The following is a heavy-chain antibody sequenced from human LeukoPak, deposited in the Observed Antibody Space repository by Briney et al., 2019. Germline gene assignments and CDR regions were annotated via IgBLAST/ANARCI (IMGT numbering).Heavy chain of an antibody. J-gene: IGHJ4*02. V-gene: IGHV3-21*01. CDR3: ASTPSQSSGWQFDY. Sequence: GGSLRLSCAASGFAFSSYSMNWVRQAPGKGLEWVSSISSSSSYIYYADSVKGRFTISRDNAKNSLYLQMNSLRAEDTAVYYCASTPSQSSGWQFDYWGQGTLVTVSS. D-gene: IGHD6-19*01. CDR2: ISSSSSYI. CDR1: GFAFSSYS.